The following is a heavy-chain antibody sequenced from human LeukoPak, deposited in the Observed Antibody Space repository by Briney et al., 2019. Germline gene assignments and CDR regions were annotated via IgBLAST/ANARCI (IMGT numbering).Heavy chain of an antibody. CDR2: IYYSGGT. J-gene: IGHJ4*02. CDR1: GGSISGYY. Sequence: SETLSLTCTVSGGSISGYYCSWIRQPPGKRLEWIGYIYYSGGTDYNPSLKSRVTMSVDTSKNQFSLKLTSVTAADTAVYYCAGRGYTLNYWGQGTLVTVSS. CDR3: AGRGYTLNY. D-gene: IGHD1-1*01. V-gene: IGHV4-59*01.